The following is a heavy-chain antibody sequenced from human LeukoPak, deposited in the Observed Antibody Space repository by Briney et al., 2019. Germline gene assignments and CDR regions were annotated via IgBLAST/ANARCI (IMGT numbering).Heavy chain of an antibody. CDR3: ARDPLDISRWPNAFDI. CDR2: ISAYNGNT. CDR1: GYTFTSYG. D-gene: IGHD2-2*03. Sequence: GASVKVSCKASGYTFTSYGISWVRQAPGQGLEWMGWISAYNGNTNYAQKLQGRVTMTTDTSTSTAYMELRSLRSDDTAVYYCARDPLDISRWPNAFDIWGQGTMVTASS. V-gene: IGHV1-18*01. J-gene: IGHJ3*02.